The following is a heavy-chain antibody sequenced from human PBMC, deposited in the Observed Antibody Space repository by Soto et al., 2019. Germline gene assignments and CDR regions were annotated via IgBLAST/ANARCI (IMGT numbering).Heavy chain of an antibody. D-gene: IGHD3-3*01. Sequence: QVQLVESGGGVVQPGRSLRLSCAASGFTFSSYGMHWVRQAPGKGLERVAVISYDGSNKYYADSVKGRFTISRDNSKNTLYLQMDSLRAEDTAVYYCAKDALGIFGPLRDYYCMDVCGQGTTVTVSS. CDR2: ISYDGSNK. CDR1: GFTFSSYG. CDR3: AKDALGIFGPLRDYYCMDV. V-gene: IGHV3-30*18. J-gene: IGHJ6*02.